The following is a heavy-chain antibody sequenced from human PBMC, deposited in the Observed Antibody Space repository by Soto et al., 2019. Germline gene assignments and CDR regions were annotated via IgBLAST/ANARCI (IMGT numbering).Heavy chain of an antibody. Sequence: GESLKISCKGSGYSFTNHWIGWVRQMPGKGLEWMGIIYPGDSDTKYSPSFQGQVTFSADKSISTAYLQWSSLKASDSAMYYCARRGGSGTNEYDSFHMDVWGQGTKVTVSS. CDR2: IYPGDSDT. J-gene: IGHJ6*02. V-gene: IGHV5-51*01. CDR3: ARRGGSGTNEYDSFHMDV. CDR1: GYSFTNHW. D-gene: IGHD2-8*01.